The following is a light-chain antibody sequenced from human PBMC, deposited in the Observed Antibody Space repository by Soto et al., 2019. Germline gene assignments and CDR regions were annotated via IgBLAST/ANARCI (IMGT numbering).Light chain of an antibody. CDR2: GTS. CDR1: QTVIHN. V-gene: IGKV3D-15*01. Sequence: EIVLTQSPDTLSLSPGETATLSCRASQTVIHNYLAWHQQKPGQTPRLLVYGTSSRATGIPDRFSGSGSGTEFTLTISSLQSEDFAVYYCQQYNNWPPWTFGQGTKVDIK. CDR3: QQYNNWPPWT. J-gene: IGKJ1*01.